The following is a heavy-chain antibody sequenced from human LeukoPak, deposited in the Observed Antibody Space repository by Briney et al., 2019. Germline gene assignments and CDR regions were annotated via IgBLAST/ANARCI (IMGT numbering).Heavy chain of an antibody. V-gene: IGHV1-46*01. CDR3: ARMVYCSSISCSYYYYYMDV. D-gene: IGHD2-2*01. CDR1: GYTFTSYG. Sequence: ASVKVSCKASGYTFTSYGISWVRQAPGQGLEWMGIIDPSGGSTRYAQKFQGRVTMTRDASTRTVYMELSSLRSEDTAVYYCARMVYCSSISCSYYYYYMDVWGKGTTVTVSS. CDR2: IDPSGGST. J-gene: IGHJ6*03.